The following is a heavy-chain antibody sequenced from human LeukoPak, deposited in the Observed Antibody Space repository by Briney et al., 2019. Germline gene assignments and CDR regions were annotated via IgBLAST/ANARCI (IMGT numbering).Heavy chain of an antibody. CDR2: MNPNSGNT. CDR3: ARETWVGYSRSWYGNNWFDP. D-gene: IGHD6-13*01. Sequence: ASVKVPCKASGYTFTSYDINWVRQATGQGLEWMGWMNPNSGNTGYAQKFQGRVTMTRNTSISTAYMELSSLRSEDTAVYYCARETWVGYSRSWYGNNWFDPWGQGTLVTVSS. J-gene: IGHJ5*02. V-gene: IGHV1-8*01. CDR1: GYTFTSYD.